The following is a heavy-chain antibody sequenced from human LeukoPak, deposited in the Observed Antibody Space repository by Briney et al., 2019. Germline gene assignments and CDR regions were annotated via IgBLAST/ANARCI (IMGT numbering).Heavy chain of an antibody. CDR2: IYYSGST. Sequence: SETLSLTCTVSSDSIYSSNYYWGWIRQPPGTGLEWIGSIYYSGSTYYNSSLKSRVTISVDTSKNQFSLKLSSLTAADTAVYYCARLPSGGYDLDYWGQGTLVTVSS. V-gene: IGHV4-39*01. J-gene: IGHJ4*02. D-gene: IGHD5-12*01. CDR1: SDSIYSSNYY. CDR3: ARLPSGGYDLDY.